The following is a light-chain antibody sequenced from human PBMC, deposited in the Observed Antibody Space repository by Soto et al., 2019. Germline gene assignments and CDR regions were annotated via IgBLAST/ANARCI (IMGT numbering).Light chain of an antibody. CDR3: QQYGSSPIT. CDR1: RSVSSSY. V-gene: IGKV3-20*01. CDR2: GAS. J-gene: IGKJ5*01. Sequence: EIVLTQSPGTLSLSPGERATLSCRASRSVSSSYLAWYQQKPGQAPRLLIYGASSRATGIPDRFSGSGSRTDFILTISRLEPEDFAVYYCQQYGSSPITFGQGTRLEIK.